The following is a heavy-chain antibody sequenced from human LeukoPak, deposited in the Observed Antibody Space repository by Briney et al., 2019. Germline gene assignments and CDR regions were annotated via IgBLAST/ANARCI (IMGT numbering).Heavy chain of an antibody. J-gene: IGHJ4*02. V-gene: IGHV3-21*01. D-gene: IGHD6-6*01. CDR3: ARDSQLGGYFDY. Sequence: GGSLRLSCAASGFTFSSYSMNWVRQAPGKGLEWVSSISSSSSYICYADSVKGRFTISRDNAKNSLYLQMNSLRAEDTAVYYCARDSQLGGYFDYWGQGTLVTVSS. CDR2: ISSSSSYI. CDR1: GFTFSSYS.